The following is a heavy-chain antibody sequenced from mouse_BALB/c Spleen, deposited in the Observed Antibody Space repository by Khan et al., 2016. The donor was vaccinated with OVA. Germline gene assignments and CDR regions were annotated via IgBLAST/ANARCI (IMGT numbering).Heavy chain of an antibody. CDR1: GYSITSDYA. V-gene: IGHV3-2*02. J-gene: IGHJ3*01. CDR3: ARSRKYRYEDWFAY. CDR2: ISYSGST. D-gene: IGHD2-14*01. Sequence: DVQLQESGPGLVKPSQSLSLTCTVTGYSITSDYAWNCIRQFPGNKLEWMGYISYSGSTSYNPSLKSRISITRDTYKNQFFLQLNSVTAEDTATDDCARSRKYRYEDWFAYWGQGTLVTVSA.